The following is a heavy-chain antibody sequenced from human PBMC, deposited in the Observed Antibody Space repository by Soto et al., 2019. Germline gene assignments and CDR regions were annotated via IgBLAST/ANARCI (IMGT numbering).Heavy chain of an antibody. CDR2: ISANNGNT. J-gene: IGHJ4*02. V-gene: IGHV1-18*01. Sequence: QVQLVQSGAEVKKPGDSVRVSCKASGYTFTSYGIGWVRQAPGQGLEWMGWISANNGNTKYAQKVQGRVTMTTDASTSTAYMELRSLRSDDAAVYYCAREGYFDHWGQGTLVTVSS. CDR3: AREGYFDH. CDR1: GYTFTSYG.